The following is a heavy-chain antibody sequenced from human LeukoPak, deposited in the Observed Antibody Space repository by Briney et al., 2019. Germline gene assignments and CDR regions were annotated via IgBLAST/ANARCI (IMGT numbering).Heavy chain of an antibody. CDR3: ARDAHGYNYAPN. CDR1: GFTVSSNY. D-gene: IGHD5-18*01. CDR2: IYSGGTT. J-gene: IGHJ4*02. Sequence: GGSLRLSCAVSGFTVSSNYMRWVRQATAKGLQSVSVIYSGGTTYYADSVKGRFTISRDNAKNTLYLQMNSLRAEDTAVYYWARDAHGYNYAPNWGQGTLVTVSS. V-gene: IGHV3-53*01.